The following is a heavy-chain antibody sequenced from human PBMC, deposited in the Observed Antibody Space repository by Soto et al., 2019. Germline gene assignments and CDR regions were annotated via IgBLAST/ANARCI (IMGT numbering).Heavy chain of an antibody. Sequence: SETLSLTCSVSSASLSSSTYYLSWIRQPPGRGPEWIGSIYYSGNTYYKPSLKSRVSISIDTSRNQFSLKLTSVTAADTGVYYCASSSPFHYWGPGILVTVSS. CDR1: SASLSSSTYY. D-gene: IGHD6-6*01. CDR2: IYYSGNT. CDR3: ASSSPFHY. J-gene: IGHJ4*02. V-gene: IGHV4-39*01.